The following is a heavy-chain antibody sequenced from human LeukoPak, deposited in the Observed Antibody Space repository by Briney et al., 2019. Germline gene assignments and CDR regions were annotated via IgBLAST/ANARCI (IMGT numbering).Heavy chain of an antibody. V-gene: IGHV4-34*01. CDR3: ARGGYQLPY. Sequence: SETLSLTCAVYGGSFSGYYWSWIRQPPGKGLEWIGEINHSGSTNYNPSLKSRVTISVDTSKNQFSLKLSSVTAADTAVYYCARGGYQLPYWGQGTLVTVSS. J-gene: IGHJ4*02. D-gene: IGHD2-2*01. CDR2: INHSGST. CDR1: GGSFSGYY.